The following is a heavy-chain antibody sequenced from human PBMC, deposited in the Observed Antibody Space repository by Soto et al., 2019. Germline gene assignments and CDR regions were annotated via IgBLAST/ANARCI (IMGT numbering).Heavy chain of an antibody. V-gene: IGHV1-18*01. CDR1: GYTFTSSG. Sequence: QVQLVQSGAEVKKPGASVKFSCKASGYTFTSSGISWVRQAPGQGLEWIGWISAYNGKTNYAQKLQDRVTMNTDTSTSTAYMELRSLRSDDTAVYYWARDFWNDVDTALNYNWFDPWGQGTLVTVSS. J-gene: IGHJ5*02. CDR3: ARDFWNDVDTALNYNWFDP. CDR2: ISAYNGKT. D-gene: IGHD5-18*01.